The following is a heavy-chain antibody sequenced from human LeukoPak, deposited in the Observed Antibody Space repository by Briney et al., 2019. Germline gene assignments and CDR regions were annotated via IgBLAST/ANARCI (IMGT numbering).Heavy chain of an antibody. J-gene: IGHJ3*02. CDR3: ARGVTLTGYYGGNDAYDAFDI. CDR1: GGTFSSYA. Sequence: SSVNVSCKASGGTFSSYAISWVRQAPGQGLEWMGRIIPILGIANYAQKFQGRVKITADKSTSTAYMELSSLRSEDTAVYYFARGVTLTGYYGGNDAYDAFDIWGQGTMVTVSS. V-gene: IGHV1-69*04. CDR2: IIPILGIA. D-gene: IGHD4-23*01.